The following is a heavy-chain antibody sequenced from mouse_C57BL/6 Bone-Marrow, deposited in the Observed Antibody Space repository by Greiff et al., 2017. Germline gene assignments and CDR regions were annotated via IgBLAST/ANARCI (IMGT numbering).Heavy chain of an antibody. J-gene: IGHJ2*01. CDR3: ARDVYGSRDY. CDR2: ISDGGSYT. Sequence: EVQVVESGGGLVKPGGSLKLSCAASGFTFSSYAMSWVRQTPEKRLEWVATISDGGSYTYYPDNVKGRFTISRDNAKNNLYLQMSHLKSEDTAMYYCARDVYGSRDYWGQGTTLTVSS. D-gene: IGHD1-1*01. V-gene: IGHV5-4*01. CDR1: GFTFSSYA.